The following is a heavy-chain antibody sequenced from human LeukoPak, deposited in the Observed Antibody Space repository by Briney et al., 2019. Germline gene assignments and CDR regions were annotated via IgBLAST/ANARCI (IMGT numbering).Heavy chain of an antibody. J-gene: IGHJ5*02. D-gene: IGHD6-13*01. CDR2: IYYSSST. V-gene: IGHV4-39*07. CDR1: GHVINSCSDY. CDR3: ARDLAAAAGIADRPVSPWFDP. Sequence: WVTVALIRNVCGHVINSCSDYWGWIRRPPGKVLGRIESIYYSSSTYYNPYLKSRVTISVDTSENQFSLRLSSVTAADTAVYYCARDLAAAAGIADRPVSPWFDPWGQGTLVTVSS.